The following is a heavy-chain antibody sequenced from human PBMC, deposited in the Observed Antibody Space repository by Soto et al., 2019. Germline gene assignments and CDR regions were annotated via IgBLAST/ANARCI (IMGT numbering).Heavy chain of an antibody. CDR2: IDPSDSYT. CDR3: ARGESWVVTASAAYFQH. CDR1: GYSFTSYW. J-gene: IGHJ1*01. D-gene: IGHD2-21*02. Sequence: ISCKGSGYSFTSYWISWVREMPGKGLEWMGRIDPSDSYTNYSPSFQGHVTISADKSISTAYLQWSSLKASDTAMYYCARGESWVVTASAAYFQHWGQGTLVTVSS. V-gene: IGHV5-10-1*01.